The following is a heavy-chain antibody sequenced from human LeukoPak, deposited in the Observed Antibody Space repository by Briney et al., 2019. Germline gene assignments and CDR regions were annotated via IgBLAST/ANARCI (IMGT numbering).Heavy chain of an antibody. CDR3: ARGFKGPTVLRFLDQPYYFDY. D-gene: IGHD3-3*01. V-gene: IGHV1-2*02. CDR2: INPNSGGT. Sequence: ASVKVSCKASGYTFTGYYMHWVRQAPGQGLEWMGWINPNSGGTNYAQKFQGRVTMTRDTSISTAYMELSRLRSDDTAVYYCARGFKGPTVLRFLDQPYYFDYWGQGTLVTVSS. CDR1: GYTFTGYY. J-gene: IGHJ4*02.